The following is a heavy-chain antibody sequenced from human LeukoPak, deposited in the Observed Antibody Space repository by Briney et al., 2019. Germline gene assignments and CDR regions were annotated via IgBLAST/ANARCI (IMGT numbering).Heavy chain of an antibody. V-gene: IGHV1-2*02. CDR3: ARGVVLLWFGELLRPGDYFDY. CDR2: INPNSGGT. Sequence: ASVKVSCKASGYTFTGYYMHWVRQAPGQGLEWMGWINPNSGGTNYAQKFQGRVTMTRDTSISTAYMELSRLRSDDTAVYYCARGVVLLWFGELLRPGDYFDYWGQGTLVTVSS. J-gene: IGHJ4*02. CDR1: GYTFTGYY. D-gene: IGHD3-10*01.